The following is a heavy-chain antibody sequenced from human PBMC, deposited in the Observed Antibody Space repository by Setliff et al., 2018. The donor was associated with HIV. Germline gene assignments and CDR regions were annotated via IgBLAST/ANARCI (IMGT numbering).Heavy chain of an antibody. V-gene: IGHV7-4-1*02. J-gene: IGHJ5*02. D-gene: IGHD4-17*01. Sequence: ASVKVSCKASGYIFVNYAMNWVRQAPGQGLEWMGWINTHTGSPTYAQAFTGRFVFSVDTSVSTAYLQISGLKADDTAVYYCARALYGEYGGDLNWLDPWGQGTLVTVSS. CDR2: INTHTGSP. CDR3: ARALYGEYGGDLNWLDP. CDR1: GYIFVNYA.